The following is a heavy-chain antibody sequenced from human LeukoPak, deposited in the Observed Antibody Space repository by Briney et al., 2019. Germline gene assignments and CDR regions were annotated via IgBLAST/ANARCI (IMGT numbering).Heavy chain of an antibody. V-gene: IGHV4-31*03. CDR3: ARETPPNYYDSSGYYDWYFDL. CDR2: IYYSGST. Sequence: KPSETLSLTCTVSGGSISSGGYYWSWIRQHPGKGLEWIGYIYYSGSTYYNPSLKSRVTISVDTSKNQFSLKLSSVTAADTAVYYCARETPPNYYDSSGYYDWYFDLWGRGTLVTVSS. J-gene: IGHJ2*01. D-gene: IGHD3-22*01. CDR1: GGSISSGGYY.